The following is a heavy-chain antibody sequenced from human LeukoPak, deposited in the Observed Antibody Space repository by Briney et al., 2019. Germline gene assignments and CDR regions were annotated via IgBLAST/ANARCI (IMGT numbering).Heavy chain of an antibody. D-gene: IGHD3-3*01. CDR1: GFTFSSYT. Sequence: GGSLRLSCAASGFTFSSYTMNWVRQAQGKGLEWVAAISYDGSNKYYADSVKGRFTISRDSAKNTLYLQMNSLRAEDTAVYCCAKDKDFWSGYYRGVPYYYGMDVWGQGTTVTVSS. V-gene: IGHV3-30*18. CDR2: ISYDGSNK. CDR3: AKDKDFWSGYYRGVPYYYGMDV. J-gene: IGHJ6*02.